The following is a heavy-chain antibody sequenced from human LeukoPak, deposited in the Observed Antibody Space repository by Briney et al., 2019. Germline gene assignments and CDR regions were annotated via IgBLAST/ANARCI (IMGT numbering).Heavy chain of an antibody. CDR3: TRDGDCSSTSCYWFDP. CDR2: IRSKACGGTT. Sequence: TGGSLRLSCTASGFTFGDYAMSWFRQAPGKGLEWVGFIRSKACGGTTEYAASVKGRLTISRDDSKSIAYLQMNSLKTEDTAVYYCTRDGDCSSTSCYWFDPWGQGTLVTVSS. CDR1: GFTFGDYA. D-gene: IGHD2-2*01. V-gene: IGHV3-49*03. J-gene: IGHJ5*02.